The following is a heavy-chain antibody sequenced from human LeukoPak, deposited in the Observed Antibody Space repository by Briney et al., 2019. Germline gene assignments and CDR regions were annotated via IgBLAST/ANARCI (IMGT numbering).Heavy chain of an antibody. CDR2: ISAYNSNT. J-gene: IGHJ4*02. Sequence: ASVRVSCKASGYTFTSYGISWVRQAPGQGLEWMGWISAYNSNTKYTQKLQGRVTMTTDTSTSTAYMELRSLRSDDTAVYYCARAYTGFDYWGQGTLVTVSS. D-gene: IGHD5-18*01. CDR3: ARAYTGFDY. V-gene: IGHV1-18*04. CDR1: GYTFTSYG.